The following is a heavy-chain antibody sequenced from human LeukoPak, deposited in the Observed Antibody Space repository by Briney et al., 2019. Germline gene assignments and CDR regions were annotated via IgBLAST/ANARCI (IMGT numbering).Heavy chain of an antibody. V-gene: IGHV3-48*04. J-gene: IGHJ4*02. CDR2: ISSTSSTI. CDR1: GFTFSSYS. CDR3: ARDLEIQLWTWDY. Sequence: GGSLRLSCAASGFTFSSYSMNWVRQAPGKGLEWVSYISSTSSTIYYADSVKGRFTISRDNAKKSLYLQMNSLRAEDTAVYYCARDLEIQLWTWDYWGQGTLVTVSS. D-gene: IGHD5-18*01.